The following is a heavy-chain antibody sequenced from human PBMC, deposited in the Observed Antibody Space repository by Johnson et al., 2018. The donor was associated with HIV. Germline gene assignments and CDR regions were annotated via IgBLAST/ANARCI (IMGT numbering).Heavy chain of an antibody. CDR3: ARQGGANDAFDI. Sequence: MQLVESGGGLVQPGGSLRLSCAASGFTFSSYAMSWVRQAPGKGLEWVSAISGSGGTTDYAAPVKGRFTISRDNSKNTLYLQMNSLSAGDTAVYYCARQGGANDAFDIWGPGTVVTVSS. CDR2: ISGSGGTT. V-gene: IGHV3-23*04. CDR1: GFTFSSYA. D-gene: IGHD1-26*01. J-gene: IGHJ3*02.